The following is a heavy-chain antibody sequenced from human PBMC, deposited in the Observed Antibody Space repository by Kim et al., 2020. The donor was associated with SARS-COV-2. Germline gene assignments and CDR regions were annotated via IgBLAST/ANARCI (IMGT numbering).Heavy chain of an antibody. CDR3: ARDRDYGGNSGDY. D-gene: IGHD4-17*01. Sequence: ASVKVSCRASGYTFTNYGISWVRQAPGQGLEWMGWINAYNGKTDYPQNLQGRVTMTTDTSTSTAYMELRSLRSDDTAVYYCARDRDYGGNSGDYWGQGTLVTVSS. CDR1: GYTFTNYG. CDR2: INAYNGKT. J-gene: IGHJ4*02. V-gene: IGHV1-18*04.